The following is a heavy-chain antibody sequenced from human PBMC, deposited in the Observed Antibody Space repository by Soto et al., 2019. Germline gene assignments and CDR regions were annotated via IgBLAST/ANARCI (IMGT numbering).Heavy chain of an antibody. V-gene: IGHV4-59*08. CDR2: IYYSGST. D-gene: IGHD2-15*01. Sequence: SETLSLTCTVSGGSISSYYWSWIRQPPGKGLEWIGYIYYSGSTNYNPSLKSRVTISVDTSKNQFSLKLSSVTAADTAVYYCARRDAVGWYQSGYFDYWGQGTLVTVSS. CDR1: GGSISSYY. CDR3: ARRDAVGWYQSGYFDY. J-gene: IGHJ4*02.